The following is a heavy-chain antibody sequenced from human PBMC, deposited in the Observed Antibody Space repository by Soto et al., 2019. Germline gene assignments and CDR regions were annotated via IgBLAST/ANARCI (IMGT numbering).Heavy chain of an antibody. Sequence: ASVKVSCKASGGTFSSYAISWVRQAPGQGLEWMGGIIPIFGTANYAQKFQGRVTITADESTSTAYMELSSLRSEDTAVYYCAREARIAARPGTFDYWGQGTLVTV. J-gene: IGHJ4*02. CDR3: AREARIAARPGTFDY. D-gene: IGHD6-6*01. CDR1: GGTFSSYA. CDR2: IIPIFGTA. V-gene: IGHV1-69*13.